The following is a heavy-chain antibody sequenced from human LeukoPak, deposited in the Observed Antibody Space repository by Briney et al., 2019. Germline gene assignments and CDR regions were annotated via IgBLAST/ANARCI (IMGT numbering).Heavy chain of an antibody. CDR3: AKGSGWYYYYYMDV. V-gene: IGHV3-7*03. D-gene: IGHD6-19*01. CDR1: GFTFSSYW. J-gene: IGHJ6*03. CDR2: IKQDGSEK. Sequence: GGSLRLSCAASGFTFSSYWMSWVRQAPGKGLEWVANIKQDGSEKYYVDSVKGRFTISRDNAKNSLYLQMNSLRAEDMALYYCAKGSGWYYYYYMDVWGKGTTVTVSS.